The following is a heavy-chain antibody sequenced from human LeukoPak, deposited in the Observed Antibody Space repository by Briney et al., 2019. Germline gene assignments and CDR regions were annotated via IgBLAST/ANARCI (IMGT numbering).Heavy chain of an antibody. Sequence: PGGSLRLSCAASGFTFSSYAMSWVRQAPGKGLEWVSAISGSGGSTYYADSVKGRFTISRDNSKNTLYLQMNSLRAEDTAVYYCAKDPPITMVWGVIPIYFDYWGQGTLVTVSS. CDR3: AKDPPITMVWGVIPIYFDY. V-gene: IGHV3-23*01. D-gene: IGHD3-10*01. CDR2: ISGSGGST. J-gene: IGHJ4*02. CDR1: GFTFSSYA.